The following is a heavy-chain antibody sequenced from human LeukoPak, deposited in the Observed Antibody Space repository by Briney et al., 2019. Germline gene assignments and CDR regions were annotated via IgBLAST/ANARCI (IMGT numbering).Heavy chain of an antibody. CDR1: GGTFSSYA. CDR2: MNPNSGNT. CDR3: ARGHHSSGYYALDY. J-gene: IGHJ4*02. V-gene: IGHV1-8*02. D-gene: IGHD3-22*01. Sequence: ASVKVSCKASGGTFSSYAISWVRQAPGQGLEWMGWMNPNSGNTGYAQKFQGRVTMTRNTSISTAYMELSSLRSEDTAVYYCARGHHSSGYYALDYWGQGTLVTVSS.